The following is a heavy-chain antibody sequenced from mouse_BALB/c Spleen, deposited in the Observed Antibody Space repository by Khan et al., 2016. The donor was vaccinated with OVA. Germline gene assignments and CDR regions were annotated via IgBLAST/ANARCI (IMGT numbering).Heavy chain of an antibody. Sequence: EVELVESGGDLVKTGGSLKLSCEASGFTFSSFVLSWVRQTPGKGLEWVATISSAGTSTYSLDSVKGRFTISRDYAKNTLYLQMNSLRSEETAIYYCANGNYSWFAYWGTGTLVTVSA. CDR3: ANGNYSWFAY. CDR2: ISSAGTST. D-gene: IGHD2-12*01. J-gene: IGHJ3*01. V-gene: IGHV5-9-1*01. CDR1: GFTFSSFV.